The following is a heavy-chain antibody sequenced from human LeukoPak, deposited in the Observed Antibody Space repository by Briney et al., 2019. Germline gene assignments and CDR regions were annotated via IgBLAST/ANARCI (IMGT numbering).Heavy chain of an antibody. Sequence: GGSLRLSCAASGFSFRRYDMHWVRQAPGKGLEWVAATSYDGTSELYADFVKGRFSISRDNSRNTLSLQMDALRPEDTAIYYCARAKGLAGSYLDNWFDPWGQGTRVIVSS. J-gene: IGHJ5*02. CDR3: ARAKGLAGSYLDNWFDP. D-gene: IGHD1-26*01. V-gene: IGHV3-30*04. CDR2: TSYDGTSE. CDR1: GFSFRRYD.